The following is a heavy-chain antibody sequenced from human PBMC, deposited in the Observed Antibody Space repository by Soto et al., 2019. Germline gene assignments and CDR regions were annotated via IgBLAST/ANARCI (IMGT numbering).Heavy chain of an antibody. D-gene: IGHD3-9*01. J-gene: IGHJ4*02. V-gene: IGHV1-18*01. Sequence: GASVKVSCKASGYTFTSYGISWVRQAPGQGLEWMGWISAYNGNTNYAQKLQGRVTMTTDTSTSTAYMELRSLRSDDTAVYYCARDLVVEFDWLSPIDYWGQGTLVTVYS. CDR1: GYTFTSYG. CDR2: ISAYNGNT. CDR3: ARDLVVEFDWLSPIDY.